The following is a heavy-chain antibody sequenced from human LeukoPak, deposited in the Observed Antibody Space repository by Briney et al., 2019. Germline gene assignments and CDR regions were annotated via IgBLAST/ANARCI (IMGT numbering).Heavy chain of an antibody. CDR2: ISGSGGST. CDR3: ARDPRSSSGYFKVGAYYYYYYYMDV. D-gene: IGHD3-22*01. J-gene: IGHJ6*03. V-gene: IGHV3-23*01. CDR1: GFTFSSCA. Sequence: GGSLRLSCAASGFTFSSCAMSWVRQAPGKGLEWVSAISGSGGSTYYADSVKGRFTISRDNAKNSLYLQMNSLRAEDTAVYYCARDPRSSSGYFKVGAYYYYYYYMDVWGKGTTVTVSS.